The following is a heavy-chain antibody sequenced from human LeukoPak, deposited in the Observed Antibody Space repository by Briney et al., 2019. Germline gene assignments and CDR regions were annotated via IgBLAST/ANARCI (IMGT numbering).Heavy chain of an antibody. D-gene: IGHD4-17*01. CDR2: IYHSGST. J-gene: IGHJ4*02. CDR1: GYSISSGYY. CDR3: ASLTTWVDY. Sequence: SETLSLTCAVSGYSISSGYYWGWIRQPPGKGLEWIGSIYHSGSTYYNPSLKSRVTISVDTSKNQFSLKLSSVTAADTAVYYSASLTTWVDYWGQGTLVTVSS. V-gene: IGHV4-38-2*01.